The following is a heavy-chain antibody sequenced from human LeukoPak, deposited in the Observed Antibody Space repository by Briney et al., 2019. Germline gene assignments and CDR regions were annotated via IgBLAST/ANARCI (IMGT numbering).Heavy chain of an antibody. V-gene: IGHV4-4*07. J-gene: IGHJ4*02. Sequence: PSETLSLTCTVSGGSISSYYWSWIRQPAGKGLEWIGRIYTSGSTNYNPSLKSRVTMSVDTSKNQFSLKLSSVTAADTAVYYCARGYFWAIAVAGYYFDYWGQGTLVTVSS. CDR3: ARGYFWAIAVAGYYFDY. D-gene: IGHD6-19*01. CDR1: GGSISSYY. CDR2: IYTSGST.